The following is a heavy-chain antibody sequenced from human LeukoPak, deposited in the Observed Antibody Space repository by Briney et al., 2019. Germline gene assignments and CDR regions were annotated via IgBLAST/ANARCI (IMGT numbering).Heavy chain of an antibody. V-gene: IGHV3-53*01. J-gene: IGHJ4*02. D-gene: IGHD3-10*01. CDR3: ATPGGSGDYPYPTYFNY. Sequence: PGGSLRLSCAVSGFTVAANYMTWVRQAPGKGLEWVSVFYSGGSAYYADSVKGRFTISRDLSKNTLFLQMNSLRAEDTAVYYRATPGGSGDYPYPTYFNYWGQGTLITVSS. CDR1: GFTVAANY. CDR2: FYSGGSA.